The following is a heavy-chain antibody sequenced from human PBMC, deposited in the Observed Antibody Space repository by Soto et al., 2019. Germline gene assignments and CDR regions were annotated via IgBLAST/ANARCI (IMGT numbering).Heavy chain of an antibody. Sequence: PGGSLRLSCAASGFTVSSNYMSWVRQAPGKGLEWVSVIYSGGSTYYADSVKGRFTISRDNSKNTLYLQMNSLRAEDTAVYYCASISRYYDSSGYPRYYFDYWGQGTLVTVSS. J-gene: IGHJ4*02. D-gene: IGHD3-22*01. CDR3: ASISRYYDSSGYPRYYFDY. CDR2: IYSGGST. V-gene: IGHV3-66*01. CDR1: GFTVSSNY.